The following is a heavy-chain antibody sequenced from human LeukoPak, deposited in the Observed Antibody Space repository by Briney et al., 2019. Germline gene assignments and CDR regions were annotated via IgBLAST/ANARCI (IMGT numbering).Heavy chain of an antibody. CDR2: ISGSGGST. D-gene: IGHD4-11*01. CDR1: EFTFSGYA. CDR3: AKSYEYSNSYYYYYSMDV. J-gene: IGHJ6*03. V-gene: IGHV3-23*01. Sequence: GGSLRLSCAASEFTFSGYAMTWVRQAPGKGLEWVSGISGSGGSTYYADSVKGRFTISRDNSKNTLYLQMNSLRAEDTAVYYCAKSYEYSNSYYYYYSMDVWGKGTTVTVSS.